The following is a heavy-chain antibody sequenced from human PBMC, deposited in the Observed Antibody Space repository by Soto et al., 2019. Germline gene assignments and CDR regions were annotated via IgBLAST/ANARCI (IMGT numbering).Heavy chain of an antibody. J-gene: IGHJ6*02. V-gene: IGHV1-69*12. CDR2: IIPIFGTA. CDR3: ARGPMVRGVIEDYYYYCGMDV. Sequence: QVQLVQSGAEVKKPGSSVKVSCKASGGTFSSYAISWVRQAPGQGLEWMGGIIPIFGTANYAQKFQGRVTITADESTSTAYMELSSLRSEDTAVYYCARGPMVRGVIEDYYYYCGMDVWGQGTTVTVSS. D-gene: IGHD3-10*01. CDR1: GGTFSSYA.